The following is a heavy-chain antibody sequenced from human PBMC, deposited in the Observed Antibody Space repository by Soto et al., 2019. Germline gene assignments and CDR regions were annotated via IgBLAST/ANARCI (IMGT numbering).Heavy chain of an antibody. V-gene: IGHV4-59*01. J-gene: IGHJ4*02. Sequence: KTSETLSLTCTVSGGSISSYYWSWIRQPPGKGLEWIGYIYYSGSTNYNPSLKSRVTISVDTSKNQFSLKLSSVTAADTAVYYCARDGRGSSSSGGLLGFYFDYWGQGTLVTVSS. D-gene: IGHD6-6*01. CDR2: IYYSGST. CDR3: ARDGRGSSSSGGLLGFYFDY. CDR1: GGSISSYY.